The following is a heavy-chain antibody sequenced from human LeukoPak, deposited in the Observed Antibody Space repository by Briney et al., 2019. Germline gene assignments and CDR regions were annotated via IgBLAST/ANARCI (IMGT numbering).Heavy chain of an antibody. V-gene: IGHV1-18*01. CDR1: GYTFTSYG. J-gene: IGHJ5*02. CDR3: ARGLFDILTGYNNWFDP. D-gene: IGHD3-9*01. Sequence: AAVKVSCKASGYTFTSYGISWVRQAPGQGLEWMGWISAYNGNTNYAQKLQGRVTMTTDTSTSTAYMELRSLRSDDTAVYYCARGLFDILTGYNNWFDPWGQGTLVTVSS. CDR2: ISAYNGNT.